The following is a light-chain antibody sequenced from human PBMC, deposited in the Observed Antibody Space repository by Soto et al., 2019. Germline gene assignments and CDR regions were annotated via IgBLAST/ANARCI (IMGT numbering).Light chain of an antibody. CDR1: TSNIGSNY. Sequence: QSVLTQPPSASGTPGQRVTISCSGNTSNIGSNYVYWYQQLPGTAPKLLIYRNDQRPSGGPDRFSGSKSGTSASLAISGLRSDDEADYYCAAWDDSLSGFVFGTGTKLTVL. CDR3: AAWDDSLSGFV. J-gene: IGLJ1*01. CDR2: RND. V-gene: IGLV1-47*01.